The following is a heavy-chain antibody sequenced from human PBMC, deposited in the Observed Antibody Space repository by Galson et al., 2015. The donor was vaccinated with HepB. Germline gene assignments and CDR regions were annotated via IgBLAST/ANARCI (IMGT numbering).Heavy chain of an antibody. J-gene: IGHJ6*04. CDR2: ISAYNGNT. CDR1: GYTFTSYG. D-gene: IGHD2-8*02. V-gene: IGHV1-18*01. CDR3: ARFTGGVDGYAMDV. Sequence: SVKVSCKASGYTFTSYGISWVRQAPGQGLEWMGWISAYNGNTNYAQKLQGRVTMTTDTSTSTAYMELRSLRSDDTAVYFCARFTGGVDGYAMDVWGKGTTVTVPS.